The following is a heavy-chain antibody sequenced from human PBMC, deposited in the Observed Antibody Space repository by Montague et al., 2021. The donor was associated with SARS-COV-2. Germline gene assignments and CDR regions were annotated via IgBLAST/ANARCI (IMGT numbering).Heavy chain of an antibody. CDR3: ARALIVYDYVWGSYRPYGMDV. CDR1: GGSISSYY. CDR2: IYTSGST. D-gene: IGHD3-16*02. J-gene: IGHJ6*02. V-gene: IGHV4-4*07. Sequence: SETLSLTCTVSGGSISSYYWSWIRQPAGKGLEWIGRIYTSGSTNYNPSLKSRVTMSVDTSKNQFSLKLSSVTAADTAAYYCARALIVYDYVWGSYRPYGMDVWGQGTTVTVSS.